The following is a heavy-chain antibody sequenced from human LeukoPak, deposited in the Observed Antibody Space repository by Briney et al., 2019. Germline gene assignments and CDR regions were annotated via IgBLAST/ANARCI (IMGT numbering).Heavy chain of an antibody. CDR1: GYTFTGYY. CDR3: ARSYRQWFGGNWFDR. CDR2: INPNSGGT. J-gene: IGHJ5*02. V-gene: IGHV1-2*02. D-gene: IGHD3-10*01. Sequence: GASVKVSCKASGYTFTGYYMHWVRQAPGQGLEWMGCINPNSGGTNYAQKFQGRVTMTRDTSISKAYMELSRLRSDDTAVYYCARSYRQWFGGNWFDRWGQGTLVTVSS.